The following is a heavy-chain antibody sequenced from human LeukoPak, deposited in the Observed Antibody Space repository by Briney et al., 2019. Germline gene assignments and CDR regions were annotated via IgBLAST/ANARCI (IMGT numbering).Heavy chain of an antibody. V-gene: IGHV3-7*03. Sequence: GGSLRLSCAASGFTFSSYWMSWVRQAPGKGLEWVANIKQDGSEKYYVDSVKGRFTISRDNAKNSLYLQMNSLRAEDTAVYYCARAVDSGSNRFDPWGQGTLVTVSS. CDR3: ARAVDSGSNRFDP. CDR1: GFTFSSYW. J-gene: IGHJ5*02. CDR2: IKQDGSEK. D-gene: IGHD1-26*01.